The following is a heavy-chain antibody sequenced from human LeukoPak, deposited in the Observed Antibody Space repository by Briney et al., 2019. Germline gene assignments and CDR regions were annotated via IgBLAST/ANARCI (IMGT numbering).Heavy chain of an antibody. Sequence: PSETLSLTCAVYGWCFSGCYWSWIRQPPGKGLEWIGEINHSGSTNYNPSLKSRVTISVDTSKNQFSLKLSSVTAADTAVYYCARRKGSRYSSGWSDYWGQGTLVTVSS. CDR2: INHSGST. D-gene: IGHD6-19*01. CDR3: ARRKGSRYSSGWSDY. J-gene: IGHJ4*02. V-gene: IGHV4-34*01. CDR1: GWCFSGCY.